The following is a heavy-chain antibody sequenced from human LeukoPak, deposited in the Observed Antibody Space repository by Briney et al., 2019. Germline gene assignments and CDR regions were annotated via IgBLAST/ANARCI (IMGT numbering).Heavy chain of an antibody. J-gene: IGHJ4*02. Sequence: PGGSLRLSCAASGFSFGIYWMSWVRQAPGKGLEWVAYIQQDGSETYYADSVKGRFTISRDNAKNSLHLQMNSLRVEDTAVYYCARDGGGLGYWGQGTQVTVSS. CDR2: IQQDGSET. V-gene: IGHV3-7*01. CDR1: GFSFGIYW. CDR3: ARDGGGLGY. D-gene: IGHD3-16*01.